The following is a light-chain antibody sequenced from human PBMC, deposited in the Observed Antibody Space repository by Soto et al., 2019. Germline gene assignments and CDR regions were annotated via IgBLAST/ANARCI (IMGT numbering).Light chain of an antibody. CDR1: QSINSRY. CDR2: GAS. Sequence: EIVLTQSPGTLSLSPGERATLSCRASQSINSRYLAWYQQKPGQAPRLLIYGASSRATGIPDKFSGRGSGTDLPLTISRLEPEDFAVYYCQQFGSSPGFTFGPGTKVDIK. V-gene: IGKV3-20*01. CDR3: QQFGSSPGFT. J-gene: IGKJ3*01.